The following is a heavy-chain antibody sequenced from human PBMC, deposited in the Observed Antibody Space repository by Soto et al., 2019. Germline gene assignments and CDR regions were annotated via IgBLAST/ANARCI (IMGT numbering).Heavy chain of an antibody. V-gene: IGHV4-30-2*01. Sequence: PSATLSLTCAVSGGSIGGVGYSWSWIRQPPGWGLEWIGYMYHSGTFLKSPSLKTRLTMSLEMSKNQFSLTLNSMTAADTAVYYCARAQFYSGSGNYNNLMFDAWGQGIQVTVSA. D-gene: IGHD3-10*01. CDR3: ARAQFYSGSGNYNNLMFDA. J-gene: IGHJ5*02. CDR1: GGSIGGVGYS. CDR2: MYHSGTF.